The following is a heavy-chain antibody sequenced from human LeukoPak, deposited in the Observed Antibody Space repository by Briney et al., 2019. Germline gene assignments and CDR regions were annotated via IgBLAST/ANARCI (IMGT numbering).Heavy chain of an antibody. D-gene: IGHD2-2*01. Sequence: GGSLRLSCAASGFTFSSYAMSWVRQAPGKGLEWVSAISGSGGGTYYADSVKGRFTISRDNSKNTLYLQMNSLRAEDTAVYYCAKPPAYCSSTSCSYYYYYYMDVWGKGTTVTVSS. J-gene: IGHJ6*03. CDR2: ISGSGGGT. CDR3: AKPPAYCSSTSCSYYYYYYMDV. V-gene: IGHV3-23*01. CDR1: GFTFSSYA.